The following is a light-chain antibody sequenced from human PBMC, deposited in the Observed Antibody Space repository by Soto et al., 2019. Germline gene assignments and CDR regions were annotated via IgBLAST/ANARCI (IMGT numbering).Light chain of an antibody. CDR1: SSDVGTYNY. Sequence: QSALTQPASVYGSPGQSITISCTGTSSDVGTYNYVSWYQHHPGEAPKLIIYEVSYRPSGVSNRFSGSKSGSTASLTISGLQAEDESDYYCSSFSSTTTYVFGTGTKVTVL. V-gene: IGLV2-14*01. CDR3: SSFSSTTTYV. CDR2: EVS. J-gene: IGLJ1*01.